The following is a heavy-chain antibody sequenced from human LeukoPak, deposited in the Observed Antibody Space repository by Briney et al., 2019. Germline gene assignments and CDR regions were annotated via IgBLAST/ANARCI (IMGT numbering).Heavy chain of an antibody. J-gene: IGHJ4*02. CDR2: ISSSSSYI. Sequence: GGSLRLSCAASGFTFSDYYMSWIRQAPGKGLEWVSSISSSSSYIYYADSVKGRFTISRDNAKKSLYVQMNSLRAEDTAVYYCARGNLYYDSSGFDYWGQGTLVTVSS. CDR3: ARGNLYYDSSGFDY. V-gene: IGHV3-11*06. D-gene: IGHD3-22*01. CDR1: GFTFSDYY.